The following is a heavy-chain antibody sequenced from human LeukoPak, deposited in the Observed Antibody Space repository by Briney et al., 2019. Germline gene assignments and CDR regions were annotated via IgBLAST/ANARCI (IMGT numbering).Heavy chain of an antibody. CDR2: IYHSGST. CDR3: ARGSPWYYGMDV. V-gene: IGHV4-30-2*01. Sequence: SETLSLTCAVSGGSISSGGYSWSWIRQPPGKGQEWIGYIYHSGSTYYNPSLKSRVTISVDRSKNQFSLKLSSVTAADTAVYYCARGSPWYYGMDVWGQGTTVTVSS. CDR1: GGSISSGGYS. J-gene: IGHJ6*02.